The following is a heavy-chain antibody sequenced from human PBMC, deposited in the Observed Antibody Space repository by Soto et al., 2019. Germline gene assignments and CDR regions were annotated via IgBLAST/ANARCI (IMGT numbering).Heavy chain of an antibody. J-gene: IGHJ3*02. V-gene: IGHV4-34*01. CDR1: GGSFSGYY. CDR3: ARGGKRRFLEWLLKGDAFDI. Sequence: QVQLQQWGAGLLKPSETLSLTCAVYGGSFSGYYWSWIRQPPGKGLEWIGEINHSGSTNYNPSLKSRVTISVDTSKNQFSLKLSSVTAADTAVYYCARGGKRRFLEWLLKGDAFDIWGQGTMVTVSS. CDR2: INHSGST. D-gene: IGHD3-3*01.